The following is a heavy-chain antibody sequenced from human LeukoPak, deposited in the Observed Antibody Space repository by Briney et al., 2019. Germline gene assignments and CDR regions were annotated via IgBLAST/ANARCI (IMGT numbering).Heavy chain of an antibody. CDR2: INHSGST. CDR1: GGSFSGYY. V-gene: IGHV4-34*01. D-gene: IGHD3-3*01. CDR3: ARGQDDFWSGYYWDY. Sequence: SETLSLTCAVYGGSFSGYYWSWIRQPPGKGLEWIGEINHSGSTNYNPSLKSRVTISVDTSKNQFSLKLSSVTAADTAVYYCARGQDDFWSGYYWDYWGQGTLVTVSS. J-gene: IGHJ4*02.